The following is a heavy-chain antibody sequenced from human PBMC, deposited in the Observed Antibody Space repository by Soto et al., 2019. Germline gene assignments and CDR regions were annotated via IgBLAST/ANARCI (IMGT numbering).Heavy chain of an antibody. D-gene: IGHD2-8*01. CDR3: ARRALPQCINGVCYKDGFWDY. Sequence: QVQLQESGPGLVKPSQTLSLTCTVSGGSVSSGGYYWSWIRQHPGTGLEWIGYIYYSGTTYFNPSLKSRGSISLDTSKNEFALELTSVTAGDTAVYYCARRALPQCINGVCYKDGFWDYWGQGALVTVSS. CDR1: GGSVSSGGYY. J-gene: IGHJ4*02. CDR2: IYYSGTT. V-gene: IGHV4-31*03.